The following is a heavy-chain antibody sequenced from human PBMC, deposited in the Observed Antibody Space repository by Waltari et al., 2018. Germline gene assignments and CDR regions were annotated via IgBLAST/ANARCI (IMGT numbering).Heavy chain of an antibody. CDR3: ARYDLRTPWDGMDV. Sequence: DVHLVESGGGLVQPGGSLRLSCAASGFTFSSHWRSWVRQAPGKGLQYGASIKQDASEKYYLDSVKGRFTISRDNAENSLSLQMNSLRAEDTAIYYCARYDLRTPWDGMDVWGQGTTVTVSS. J-gene: IGHJ6*02. D-gene: IGHD3-3*01. CDR1: GFTFSSHW. V-gene: IGHV3-7*03. CDR2: IKQDASEK.